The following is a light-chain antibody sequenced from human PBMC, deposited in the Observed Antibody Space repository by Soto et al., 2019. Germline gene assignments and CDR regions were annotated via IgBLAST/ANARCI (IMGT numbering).Light chain of an antibody. CDR3: SLYTSENAYV. CDR1: STDFVSYSR. J-gene: IGLJ1*01. Sequence: QSALTQPPSVSGSPGQSVTISCTGTSTDFVSYSRVSWYQQPPGTAPKLMIYEVSKRPSGVPDRFSGSKSGNTASLTISGLQAADEADYYCSLYTSENAYVFGTGTKLTVL. CDR2: EVS. V-gene: IGLV2-18*01.